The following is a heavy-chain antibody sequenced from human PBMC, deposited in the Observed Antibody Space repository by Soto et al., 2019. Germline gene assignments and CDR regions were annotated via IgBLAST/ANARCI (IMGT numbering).Heavy chain of an antibody. D-gene: IGHD3-10*01. CDR2: IYYSGST. CDR1: GGSISSGDYY. Sequence: SETLSLTCTVSGGSISSGDYYWSWIRQPPGKGLEWIGYIYYSGSTYYNPSLKSRLIISVDTSNNQFSLKLTSVTAADTAVYYCARWYYYGSGSYYNFDYWGQGTLVTVSS. CDR3: ARWYYYGSGSYYNFDY. J-gene: IGHJ4*02. V-gene: IGHV4-30-4*01.